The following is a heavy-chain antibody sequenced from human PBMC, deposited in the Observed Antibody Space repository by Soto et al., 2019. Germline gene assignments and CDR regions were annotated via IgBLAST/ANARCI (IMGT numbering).Heavy chain of an antibody. CDR1: GGSIRSYY. V-gene: IGHV4-4*07. CDR2: IYTSGST. CDR3: ARDKENNWNPPLGFDP. D-gene: IGHD1-20*01. J-gene: IGHJ5*02. Sequence: PSETLSLTCPVSGGSIRSYYWSWIRQPAGKGLELIGRIYTSGSTNYNPSLKSRVTMSVDTSKNQFSLKLSSVTAADTAVYYCARDKENNWNPPLGFDPWGQGTLVSVSS.